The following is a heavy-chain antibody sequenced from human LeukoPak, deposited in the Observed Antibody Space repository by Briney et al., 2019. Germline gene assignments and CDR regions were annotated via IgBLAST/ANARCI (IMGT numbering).Heavy chain of an antibody. CDR2: IYHSGST. CDR1: GGSISSGGYY. Sequence: SETLSLTCTVSGGSISSGGYYWSWIRQPPGKGLEWIGYIYHSGSTYYHPSLKSRVTISVDRSKNQFSLKLSSVTAADTAVYYCARDRGLDYWGQGTLVTVSS. CDR3: ARDRGLDY. J-gene: IGHJ4*02. V-gene: IGHV4-30-2*01.